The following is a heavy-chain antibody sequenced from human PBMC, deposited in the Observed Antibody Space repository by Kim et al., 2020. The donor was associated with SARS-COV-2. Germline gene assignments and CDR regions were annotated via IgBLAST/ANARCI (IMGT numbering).Heavy chain of an antibody. CDR3: AKDVGAMVLFKFGEPGY. D-gene: IGHD5-18*01. CDR2: ISGSGGST. J-gene: IGHJ4*02. Sequence: GGSLRLSCAASGFTFSSYAMSWVRQAPGKGLEWVSAISGSGGSTYYADSVKGRFTISRDNSKNTLYLQMNSLRAEDTAVYYCAKDVGAMVLFKFGEPGYWGQGTLVTVSS. CDR1: GFTFSSYA. V-gene: IGHV3-23*01.